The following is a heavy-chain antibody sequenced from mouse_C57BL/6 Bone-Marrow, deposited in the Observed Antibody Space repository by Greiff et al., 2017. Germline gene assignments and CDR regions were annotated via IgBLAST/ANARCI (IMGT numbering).Heavy chain of an antibody. CDR2: IYPGDGDT. CDR3: ARRGPWYFDV. Sequence: QVQLKESGAELVKPGASVKISCKASGYAFSSYWMNWVKQRPGKGLEWIGQIYPGDGDTNYNGKFKGKATLNADKSSSTAYMQRSSLTSEDSAVYFCARRGPWYFDVWGTGTTVTVSS. V-gene: IGHV1-80*01. J-gene: IGHJ1*03. CDR1: GYAFSSYW.